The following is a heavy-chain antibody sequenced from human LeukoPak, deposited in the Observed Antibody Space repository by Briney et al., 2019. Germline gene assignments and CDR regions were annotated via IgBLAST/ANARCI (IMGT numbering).Heavy chain of an antibody. V-gene: IGHV1-46*01. J-gene: IGHJ4*02. D-gene: IGHD3-3*01. CDR1: GYTFTSYY. CDR3: ARDLQIGRFLEWLLRPPGY. Sequence: ASVKVSCKASGYTFTSYYMHWVRQAPGQGLEWMGIINPSGGSTSYAQKFQGRVTMTRDTSTSTVYMELSSLRSEDTAVYYCARDLQIGRFLEWLLRPPGYWGQGTLVAVSS. CDR2: INPSGGST.